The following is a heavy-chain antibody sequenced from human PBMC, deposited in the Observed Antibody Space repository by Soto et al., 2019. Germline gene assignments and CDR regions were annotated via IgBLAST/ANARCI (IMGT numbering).Heavy chain of an antibody. CDR3: AIGNPDWFDP. CDR1: GYTISSGLY. J-gene: IGHJ5*02. CDR2: IYRGGIT. Sequence: SETLSLTCAVSGYTISSGLYWGWSRQPPGKGPEWIGTIYRGGITYYNPSLKSRVTISIDTSKNHFSLRLSSVTATDTAVYFCAIGNPDWFDPWGQGTLVTVS. D-gene: IGHD1-1*01. V-gene: IGHV4-38-2*01.